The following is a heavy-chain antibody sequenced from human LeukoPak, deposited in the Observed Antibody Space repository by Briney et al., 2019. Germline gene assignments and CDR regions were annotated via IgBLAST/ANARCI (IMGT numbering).Heavy chain of an antibody. D-gene: IGHD5-18*01. Sequence: PGGSLRLSCAASGFTLSDAWMNWVRQAPGKGLEWVANIKKDGSEKYSVDSVKGRFTISRDNAKTSLYLQMNTLRAEDTAVYYCARHLSGVTGYTYGRGIDYWGQGTLVTVSS. CDR2: IKKDGSEK. CDR3: ARHLSGVTGYTYGRGIDY. CDR1: GFTLSDAW. V-gene: IGHV3-7*01. J-gene: IGHJ4*02.